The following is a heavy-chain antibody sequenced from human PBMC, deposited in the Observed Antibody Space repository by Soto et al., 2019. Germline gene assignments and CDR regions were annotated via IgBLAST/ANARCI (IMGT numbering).Heavy chain of an antibody. D-gene: IGHD6-13*01. J-gene: IGHJ6*02. V-gene: IGHV5-10-1*01. CDR2: IDPSDSYT. CDR1: GYSFTSYW. CDR3: ARRFIAAAGTGDDYYGMDV. Sequence: GESLKISCKGSGYSFTSYWISWVRQMPGKGLEWMGRIDPSDSYTNYSPSFQGHVTISADKSISTAYLQWSSLKASDTAMYYCARRFIAAAGTGDDYYGMDVWDQGTTVTVSS.